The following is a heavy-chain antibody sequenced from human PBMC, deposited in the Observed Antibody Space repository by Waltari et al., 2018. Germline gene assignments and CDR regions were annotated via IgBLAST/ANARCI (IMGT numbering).Heavy chain of an antibody. V-gene: IGHV5-51*01. CDR3: ARHGLRDCTNGVCSFQGMDV. J-gene: IGHJ6*02. D-gene: IGHD2-8*01. CDR2: IYPGDSDT. CDR1: GYNFASYW. Sequence: EVQLVQSGLEVKKPWESLKISCKGSGYNFASYWIAWVRQMPGKGPEWMGIIYPGDSDTKYSPSFQGQVTISVDKSISTAYLQWSSLKASDTAIYYCARHGLRDCTNGVCSFQGMDVWGQGTTVTVSS.